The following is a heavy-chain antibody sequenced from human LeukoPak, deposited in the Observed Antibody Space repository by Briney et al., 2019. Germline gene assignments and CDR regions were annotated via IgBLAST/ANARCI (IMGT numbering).Heavy chain of an antibody. CDR2: IYYSGST. CDR1: GGSIGSYY. D-gene: IGHD2-21*02. J-gene: IGHJ5*02. V-gene: IGHV4-59*01. CDR3: ARDVSGGDLSP. Sequence: SETLSLTCTVSGGSIGSYYWSWIRQPPGKGLEWIGYIYYSGSTNYNPSLKSRVTISVDTSKNQFSLKLSSVTAADTAVYYCARDVSGGDLSPWGQGTLVTVSS.